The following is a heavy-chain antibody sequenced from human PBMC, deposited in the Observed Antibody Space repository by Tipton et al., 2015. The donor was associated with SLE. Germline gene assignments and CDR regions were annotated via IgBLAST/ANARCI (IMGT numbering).Heavy chain of an antibody. CDR1: GDSISSSSYY. CDR2: LYYGGTT. D-gene: IGHD2-15*01. Sequence: TLSLTCTVSGDSISSSSYYWGWIRQPPGKGLEWIGSLYYGGTTYYNPSLKSRVTISVGTSKNQFSLKLNSVTAADTAVYYCARVTYSCSGAICYGFYFEYWGQGTLVTVSS. V-gene: IGHV4-39*07. CDR3: ARVTYSCSGAICYGFYFEY. J-gene: IGHJ4*02.